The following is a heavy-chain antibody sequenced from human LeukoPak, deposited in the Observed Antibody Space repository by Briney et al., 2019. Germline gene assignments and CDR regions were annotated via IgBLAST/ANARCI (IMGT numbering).Heavy chain of an antibody. D-gene: IGHD6-19*01. CDR3: ARRRPAGLVPEWGAFDI. Sequence: PSETLSLTCTVSGGSISSSSYYWGWIRQPPGKGLEWIGSIYYSGSTNYNPSLKSRVTISVDTSKNQFSLKLSSVTAADTAVYYCARRRPAGLVPEWGAFDIWGQGTMVTVSS. J-gene: IGHJ3*02. CDR2: IYYSGST. V-gene: IGHV4-39*07. CDR1: GGSISSSSYY.